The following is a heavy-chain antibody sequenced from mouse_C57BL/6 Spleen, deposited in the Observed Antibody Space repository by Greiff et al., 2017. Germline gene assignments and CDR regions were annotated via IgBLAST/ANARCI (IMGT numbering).Heavy chain of an antibody. CDR3: ARDGGLESFFAY. CDR1: GFTFSSYA. V-gene: IGHV5-4*01. Sequence: DVKLVESGGGLVKPGGSLKLSCAASGFTFSSYAMSWVRQTPEKRLEWVATISDGGSYTYYPDNVKGRFTISRDNAKNNLYLQMSHLKSEDTAMYYCARDGGLESFFAYWGQGTLVTVSA. D-gene: IGHD3-3*01. J-gene: IGHJ3*01. CDR2: ISDGGSYT.